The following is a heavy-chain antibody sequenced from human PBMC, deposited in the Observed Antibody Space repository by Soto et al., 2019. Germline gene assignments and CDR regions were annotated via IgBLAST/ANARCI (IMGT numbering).Heavy chain of an antibody. CDR3: ARFVRAFDI. V-gene: IGHV1-69*13. Sequence: GGSGEVFCKGSGGNFNSYSISWLRQAPGQGLEWMGGIIPIFGTANYAQKFQGRVTITADESTSTAYMELSSLRSEDTAVYYCARFVRAFDIWGQETMVTVSS. CDR2: IIPIFGTA. J-gene: IGHJ3*02. CDR1: GGNFNSYS.